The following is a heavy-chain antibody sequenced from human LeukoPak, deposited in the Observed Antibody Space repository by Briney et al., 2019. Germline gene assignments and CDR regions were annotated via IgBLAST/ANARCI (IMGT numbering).Heavy chain of an antibody. J-gene: IGHJ4*02. D-gene: IGHD6-19*01. CDR2: ISSSSSYI. CDR3: ARDEASSGCSLY. V-gene: IGHV3-21*01. Sequence: PGGSLRLSCAASGFTFSSYSMNWVRQAPGKGLEWVSSISSSSSYIYYADSVKGRFTISRDNAKNSLYLQMNSLRAEDTAVYYCARDEASSGCSLYWDQGTLVTVSS. CDR1: GFTFSSYS.